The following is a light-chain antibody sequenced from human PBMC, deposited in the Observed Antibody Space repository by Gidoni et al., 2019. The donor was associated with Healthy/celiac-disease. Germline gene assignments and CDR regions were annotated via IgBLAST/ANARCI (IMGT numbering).Light chain of an antibody. CDR2: AAS. J-gene: IGKJ1*01. CDR1: QGIRND. V-gene: IGKV1-6*01. CDR3: LQDYNYPWT. Sequence: AIQMTQSPSSLSASVGDRVTITCRASQGIRNDLGWYQQKPGKAPKLLIYAASSLQSGVPARFSGSGSGTDFTLTSSSLQPEDFATYYCLQDYNYPWTFGQGTKVEIK.